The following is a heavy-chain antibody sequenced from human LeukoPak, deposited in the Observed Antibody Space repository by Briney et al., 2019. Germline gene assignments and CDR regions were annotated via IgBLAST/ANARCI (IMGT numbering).Heavy chain of an antibody. J-gene: IGHJ4*02. CDR3: ACSGSYSTPFDY. Sequence: SVKVSCKASGGTFSSHAISWVRQAPGQGLEWMGGIIPIFGTANYAQKFQGRVTITADESTSTAYMELSSLRSEDTAVYYCACSGSYSTPFDYWGRETLLTVPS. V-gene: IGHV1-69*13. CDR2: IIPIFGTA. D-gene: IGHD6-13*01. CDR1: GGTFSSHA.